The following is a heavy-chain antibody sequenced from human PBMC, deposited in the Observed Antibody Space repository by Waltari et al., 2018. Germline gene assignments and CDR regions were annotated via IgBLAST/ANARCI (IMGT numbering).Heavy chain of an antibody. V-gene: IGHV4-4*07. CDR2: IYTSGST. Sequence: QVQLQESGPGLVKPSETLSLTCTVSGGSISSYYWSWIRQPAGKGLEWIGRIYTSGSTNYNPSRKSRVTMSVDTSKNQFSLKLSSVTAADTAVYYCARLMVYAISVWYFDLWGRGTLVTVSS. D-gene: IGHD2-8*01. J-gene: IGHJ2*01. CDR3: ARLMVYAISVWYFDL. CDR1: GGSISSYY.